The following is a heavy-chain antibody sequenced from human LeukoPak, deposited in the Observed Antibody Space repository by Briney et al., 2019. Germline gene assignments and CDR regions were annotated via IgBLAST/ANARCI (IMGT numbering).Heavy chain of an antibody. V-gene: IGHV1-46*01. CDR2: INPSGGTT. CDR3: ARVVADSSGWETLDY. D-gene: IGHD6-19*01. J-gene: IGHJ4*02. Sequence: ASVKVSCKASGYTFTSYAMHWVRQAPGQGLEWMGIINPSGGTTSPAQKFQGRVTMTRETSTSTVYMELSSLRSEDTAVYYCARVVADSSGWETLDYWGQGTLVTVSS. CDR1: GYTFTSYA.